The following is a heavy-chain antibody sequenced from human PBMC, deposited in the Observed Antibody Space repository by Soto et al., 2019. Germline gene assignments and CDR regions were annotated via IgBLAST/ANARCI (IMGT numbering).Heavy chain of an antibody. J-gene: IGHJ3*01. D-gene: IGHD1-26*01. CDR2: ISYDGRNK. CDR3: AGDQGVGASAVFDAFDF. Sequence: QEQLVESGGGEVQPGRSLRLSCAASGFTFSNYAMHWVRQAPGKGLEWVAVISYDGRNKYYADSVKGRFTISRDNSKNTLYLQMNILRAEDSALYYCAGDQGVGASAVFDAFDFWGQGTMVTVSS. V-gene: IGHV3-30*04. CDR1: GFTFSNYA.